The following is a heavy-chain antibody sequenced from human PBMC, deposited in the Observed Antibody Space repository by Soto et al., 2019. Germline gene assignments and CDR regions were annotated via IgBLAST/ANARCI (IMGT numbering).Heavy chain of an antibody. V-gene: IGHV4-4*07. CDR1: GGSISSYY. CDR3: ARERYSSSWYQNWFDP. Sequence: PSETLSLTCTVSGGSISSYYWSWIRQSAGKGLEWIGRIYTSGSTNYNPSLKSRVTMSVDTSKNQFSLKLSSVTAADTAVYYCARERYSSSWYQNWFDPWGQGTLVTVSS. CDR2: IYTSGST. D-gene: IGHD6-13*01. J-gene: IGHJ5*02.